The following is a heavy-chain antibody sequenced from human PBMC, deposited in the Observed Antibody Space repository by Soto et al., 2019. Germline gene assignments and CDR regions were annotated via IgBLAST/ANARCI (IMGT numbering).Heavy chain of an antibody. CDR2: IIPIFGTA. CDR3: ARSQSMVTLAYFQH. D-gene: IGHD2-21*02. J-gene: IGHJ1*01. Sequence: SVKVSCKASGGTFSSYAISWVRQAPGQGLEWMGGIIPIFGTANYAQKFQGRVTITADESTSTAYMELSSLRSEDTAVYYCARSQSMVTLAYFQHWGQGTQVTVS. CDR1: GGTFSSYA. V-gene: IGHV1-69*13.